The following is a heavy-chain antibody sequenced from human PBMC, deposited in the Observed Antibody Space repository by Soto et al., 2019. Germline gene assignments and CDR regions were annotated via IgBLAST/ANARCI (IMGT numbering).Heavy chain of an antibody. CDR1: GGSISSGGYS. D-gene: IGHD3-3*01. Sequence: QLQLQESGSGLVKPSQTLSLTCAVSGGSISSGGYSWSWIRQPPGKGLEWIGYIYHSGSTYYNPSLKSRVTISVDRSKNQFSLKLSSVTAADTAVYYCARSQNPNYDFWSGYFPFDYWGQGTLVTVSS. CDR3: ARSQNPNYDFWSGYFPFDY. J-gene: IGHJ4*02. V-gene: IGHV4-30-2*01. CDR2: IYHSGST.